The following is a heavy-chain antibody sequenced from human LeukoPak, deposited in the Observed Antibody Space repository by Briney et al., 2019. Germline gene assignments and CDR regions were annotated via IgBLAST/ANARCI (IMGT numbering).Heavy chain of an antibody. V-gene: IGHV3-53*01. CDR1: GFTVSSNY. CDR2: ISGSGDST. D-gene: IGHD3-16*02. CDR3: ARRIARYLVNYYYYSMDV. J-gene: IGHJ6*02. Sequence: GGSLRLSCAASGFTVSSNYMSWVRQDPGTGLEWVSAISGSGDSTYYADSVKGRFTISRDNSKNTLSLQMNNLRAEDTAVYHCARRIARYLVNYYYYSMDVWGQGTTVTVSS.